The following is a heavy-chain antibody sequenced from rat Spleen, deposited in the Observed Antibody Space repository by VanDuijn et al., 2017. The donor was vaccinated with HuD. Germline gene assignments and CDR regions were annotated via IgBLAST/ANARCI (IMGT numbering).Heavy chain of an antibody. D-gene: IGHD4-4*01. V-gene: IGHV5-25*01. CDR3: TRRGYLSDWYFDF. CDR2: ISYDGSKA. Sequence: EVQLVESGGGLVQPGRSMKLSCAAAGYTFSDYGMVWVLQAPTKGLEWVASISYDGSKAYYRDSVKGRFTISRDNARRTLNLHMDSLRSEDTAIYYCTRRGYLSDWYFDFWGPGTMVTVSS. J-gene: IGHJ1*01. CDR1: GYTFSDYG.